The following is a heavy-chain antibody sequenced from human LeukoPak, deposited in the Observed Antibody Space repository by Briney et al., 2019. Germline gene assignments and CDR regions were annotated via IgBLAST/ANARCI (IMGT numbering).Heavy chain of an antibody. J-gene: IGHJ4*02. V-gene: IGHV3-30*04. CDR1: GFTFSSYA. CDR3: ARDNSKSQWSFDY. CDR2: ISYDGSNK. D-gene: IGHD4-23*01. Sequence: PGGSLRLSCAASGFTFSSYAMHWVRQAPGKGLEWVAVISYDGSNKYYADSVRGRFTTSRDNSKNTLYLQMNSLRAEDTAVYYCARDNSKSQWSFDYWGQGTLVTVSS.